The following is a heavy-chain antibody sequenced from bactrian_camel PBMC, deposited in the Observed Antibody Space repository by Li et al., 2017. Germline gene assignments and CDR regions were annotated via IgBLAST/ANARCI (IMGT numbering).Heavy chain of an antibody. V-gene: IGHV3S14*01. J-gene: IGHJ4*01. Sequence: HVQLVESGGGLVQPGGSLRLSCAASGFTFSTYAMGWVRQAPGRGLEWVTTIIRDGTNIYYADSVKGRFTISRDNAKNAHYLQMSSLKFEDTAMYYCALGPVNYWGQGTQVTVS. CDR3: ALGPVNY. CDR1: GFTFSTYA. CDR2: IIRDGTNI.